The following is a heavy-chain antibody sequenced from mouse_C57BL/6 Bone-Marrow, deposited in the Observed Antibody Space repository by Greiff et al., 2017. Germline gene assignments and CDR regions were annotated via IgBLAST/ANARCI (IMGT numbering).Heavy chain of an antibody. J-gene: IGHJ1*03. CDR2: IYPRSGNT. CDR3: ARSGYHEGYFDV. Sequence: QVQLQQSGAELARPGASVKLSCKASGYTFTSYGISWVKQRTGQGLEWIGEIYPRSGNTYYNEKFKGKATLTADKSSSTAYMELRSLTSEDSAVYFCARSGYHEGYFDVWGTGTTVTGSS. D-gene: IGHD2-2*01. CDR1: GYTFTSYG. V-gene: IGHV1-81*01.